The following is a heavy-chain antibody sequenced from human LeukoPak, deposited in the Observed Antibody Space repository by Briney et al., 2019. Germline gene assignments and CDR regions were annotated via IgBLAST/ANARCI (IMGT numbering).Heavy chain of an antibody. CDR1: GFTFSSYG. D-gene: IGHD1-1*01. CDR2: IRYDGSNK. CDR3: AKDIGWNGKSYYFDY. J-gene: IGHJ4*02. V-gene: IGHV3-30*02. Sequence: PGGSLRLSCAASGFTFSSYGMHWVRQAPGKGLEWVAFIRYDGSNKYYADSVKGRFTISRDNSKNTLYLQMNSLRAEDTAVYYCAKDIGWNGKSYYFDYWGQGTLVTVSS.